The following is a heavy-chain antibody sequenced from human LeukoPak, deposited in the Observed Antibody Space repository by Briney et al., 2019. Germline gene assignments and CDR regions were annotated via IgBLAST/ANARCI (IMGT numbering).Heavy chain of an antibody. J-gene: IGHJ5*02. CDR1: GFTFSSYS. CDR3: ARDATDFWSGYYNWFDP. D-gene: IGHD3-3*01. V-gene: IGHV3-21*01. Sequence: GGSLRLSCAASGFTFSSYSMNWVRQAPGKGLEWVSSISSSSSYIYYADSVKGRFTISRDNAKNSLYLQMNSLRAEDTAVYYCARDATDFWSGYYNWFDPWGQGTLVTVPS. CDR2: ISSSSSYI.